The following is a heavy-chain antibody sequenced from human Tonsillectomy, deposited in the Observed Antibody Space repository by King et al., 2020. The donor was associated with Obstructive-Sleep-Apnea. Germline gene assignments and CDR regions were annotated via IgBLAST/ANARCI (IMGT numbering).Heavy chain of an antibody. CDR2: IYSGGST. Sequence: DVQLVESGGGLVQPGGSLRLSCAASGFTVSSNYMSWVRQAPGKGLEWVSIIYSGGSTYYADSVKGRFTISRDNSKNTLYLQMNSLRAEDTAVYYCARDERWIVPAAIYGMDVWGQGTTVTVSS. CDR3: ARDERWIVPAAIYGMDV. J-gene: IGHJ6*02. CDR1: GFTVSSNY. V-gene: IGHV3-66*01. D-gene: IGHD2-2*01.